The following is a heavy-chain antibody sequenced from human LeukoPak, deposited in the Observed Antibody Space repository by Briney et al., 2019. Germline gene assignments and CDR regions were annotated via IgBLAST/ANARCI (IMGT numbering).Heavy chain of an antibody. D-gene: IGHD5-12*01. Sequence: ASVKVSCTASGYTFTGYYMHWVRQAPGQGLEWMGWINPNSGGTNYAQKFQGRVTMTRDTSISTAYMELSRLRSDDTAVYYCARYDSGYDYRGIDYWGQGTLVTVSS. J-gene: IGHJ4*02. V-gene: IGHV1-2*02. CDR1: GYTFTGYY. CDR3: ARYDSGYDYRGIDY. CDR2: INPNSGGT.